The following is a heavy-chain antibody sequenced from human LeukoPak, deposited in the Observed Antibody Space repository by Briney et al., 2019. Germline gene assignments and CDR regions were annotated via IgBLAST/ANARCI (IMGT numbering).Heavy chain of an antibody. CDR2: IRYDGSNK. J-gene: IGHJ5*02. CDR3: ARGGVWFWNSNP. D-gene: IGHD3-10*01. Sequence: TGGSLRLSCAASRFTFSTYSMNWVRQAPGKGLEWVTFIRYDGSNKYYEDSVKGRFTISRDNSKNTLYLQMNRLIAEDAALYHRARGGVWFWNSNPWGQGTLVTVSS. V-gene: IGHV3-30*02. CDR1: RFTFSTYS.